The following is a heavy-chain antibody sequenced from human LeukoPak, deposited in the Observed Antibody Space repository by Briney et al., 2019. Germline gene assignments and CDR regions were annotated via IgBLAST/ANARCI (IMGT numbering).Heavy chain of an antibody. J-gene: IGHJ6*03. CDR2: IYTSGST. Sequence: SETLSLTCTVSGGSISSGSYYWSWIRQPAGKGLEWIGRIYTSGSTNYNPSLKSRVTISVDTSKNQFSLKLSSVTAADTAVYYCARALYYYDSSGSVGYYYYMDVWGKGTTVTISS. CDR3: ARALYYYDSSGSVGYYYYMDV. D-gene: IGHD3-22*01. V-gene: IGHV4-61*02. CDR1: GGSISSGSYY.